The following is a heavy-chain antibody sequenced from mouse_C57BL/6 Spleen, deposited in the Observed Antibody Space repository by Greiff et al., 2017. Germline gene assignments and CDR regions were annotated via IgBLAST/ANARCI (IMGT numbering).Heavy chain of an antibody. CDR3: ALTTVVDYAMDY. J-gene: IGHJ4*01. CDR1: GYTFTSYW. D-gene: IGHD1-1*01. CDR2: IDPSDSYT. Sequence: VQLQQPGAELVMPGASVKLSCKASGYTFTSYWMHWVKQRPGQGLEWIGEIDPSDSYTNYNQKFKGKSTLTVDKSSSTAYMQLSSLTSEDSAVYYCALTTVVDYAMDYWGQGTSVTVSS. V-gene: IGHV1-69*01.